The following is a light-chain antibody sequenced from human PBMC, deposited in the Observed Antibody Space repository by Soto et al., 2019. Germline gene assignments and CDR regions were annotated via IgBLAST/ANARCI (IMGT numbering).Light chain of an antibody. J-gene: IGLJ1*01. Sequence: QSVLTQPPSASGSPGQSVTISCTGTSSDVGAYNYVSWYQQLPGKAPKLIIYEVSKRPSGVPDRFSGSKCGNTASLTVSGLQAEDEADYYCTSYAGTYSFFYVFGPGTKVTVL. CDR2: EVS. CDR1: SSDVGAYNY. V-gene: IGLV2-8*01. CDR3: TSYAGTYSFFYV.